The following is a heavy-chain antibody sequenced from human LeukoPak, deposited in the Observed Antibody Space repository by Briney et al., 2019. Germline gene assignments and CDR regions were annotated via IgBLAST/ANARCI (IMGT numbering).Heavy chain of an antibody. CDR2: ISSSGGST. J-gene: IGHJ4*02. V-gene: IGHV3-23*01. Sequence: PGGSLRLSCAASAFTFSSYAMTWVRQAPGKGLEGVSTISSSGGSTYYADSVKGRFTISRDNSKNTLFLQMSSLRGEDTAVYYCARLMVRGVIGSDYWGQGTLVTVSS. CDR1: AFTFSSYA. CDR3: ARLMVRGVIGSDY. D-gene: IGHD3-10*01.